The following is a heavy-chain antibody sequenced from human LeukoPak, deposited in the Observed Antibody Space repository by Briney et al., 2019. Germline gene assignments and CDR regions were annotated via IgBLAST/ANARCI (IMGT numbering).Heavy chain of an antibody. CDR2: INPNSGGT. CDR1: GYTFTGYY. Sequence: ASVTVSCKASGYTFTGYYMHWVRQAPGQGLEWMGWINPNSGGTNYAQKFQGRVTMTRDPSISTAYMELSRLRSDDTAVYYCATDIVATIPDYWGQGTLVTVSS. D-gene: IGHD5-12*01. CDR3: ATDIVATIPDY. J-gene: IGHJ4*02. V-gene: IGHV1-2*02.